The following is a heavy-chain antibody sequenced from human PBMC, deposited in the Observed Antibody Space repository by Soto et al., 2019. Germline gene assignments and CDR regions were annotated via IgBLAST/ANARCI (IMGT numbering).Heavy chain of an antibody. V-gene: IGHV3-23*01. CDR1: GFTFSNNA. D-gene: IGHD6-13*01. J-gene: IGHJ4*02. CDR2: ISANSGTT. CDR3: AKAASISWGVFDF. Sequence: EVQLLESGGGLVQPGGSLRLSCAASGFTFSNNAMTWVRQAPEKGLEWVSFISANSGTTYFADSVKGRFTISRDNSKSTLYLQMNSLRAEDTAVYYCAKAASISWGVFDFWGQGTLITVSS.